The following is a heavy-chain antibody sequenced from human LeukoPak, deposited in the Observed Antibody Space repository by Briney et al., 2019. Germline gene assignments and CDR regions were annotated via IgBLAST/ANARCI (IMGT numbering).Heavy chain of an antibody. V-gene: IGHV3-23*01. Sequence: PGGSLRLSCAASGFTFSSYAMSWVRQAPGKGLECGSAISGSGGSTYYADSVKGRFTISRDNSKNTLYLQMNSLRAEDTAVYYYAKDLNSITMVRGVIITPYVFDYWGQGTLVTVSS. D-gene: IGHD3-10*01. CDR1: GFTFSSYA. CDR3: AKDLNSITMVRGVIITPYVFDY. J-gene: IGHJ4*02. CDR2: ISGSGGST.